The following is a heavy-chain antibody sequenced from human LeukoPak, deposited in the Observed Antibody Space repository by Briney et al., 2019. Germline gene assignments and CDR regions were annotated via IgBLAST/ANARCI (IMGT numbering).Heavy chain of an antibody. CDR2: INPNSGGT. Sequence: ASVKVSCKASGYTFTGYYMHWVRQAPGQGLEWMGWINPNSGGTNYAQKFQGRVTMTRDTSISTAYMELSRLRAEDTALYYCARALRRYSYDYPSPDYWGQGTLVTVSS. V-gene: IGHV1-2*02. CDR1: GYTFTGYY. CDR3: ARALRRYSYDYPSPDY. J-gene: IGHJ4*02. D-gene: IGHD5-18*01.